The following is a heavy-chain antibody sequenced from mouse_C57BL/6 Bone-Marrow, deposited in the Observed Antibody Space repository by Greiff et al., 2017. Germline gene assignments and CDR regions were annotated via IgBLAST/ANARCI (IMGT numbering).Heavy chain of an antibody. D-gene: IGHD1-1*01. V-gene: IGHV1-39*01. J-gene: IGHJ4*01. CDR1: GYSFTDYN. CDR2: INPNYGTT. CDR3: ARIYYYGSFYAMDY. Sequence: EVQLQQSGPELVMPGASVKISCKASGYSFTDYNMNWVKQSHGKSLEWIGVINPNYGTTSYNQKFKGKATLTVDQSSSTAYIQLNSLTSEDYAVYYCARIYYYGSFYAMDYWGQGTSVTVSS.